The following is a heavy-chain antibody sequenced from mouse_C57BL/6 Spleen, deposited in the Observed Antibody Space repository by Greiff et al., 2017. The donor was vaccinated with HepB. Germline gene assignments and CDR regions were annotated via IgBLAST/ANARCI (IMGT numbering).Heavy chain of an antibody. Sequence: EVKLMESGGGLVQPGGSMKLSCAASGFTFSDAWMDWVRQSPEKGLEWVAEIRNKANNHATYYAESVKGRFTISRDDSKSSVYLQMNSLRAEDTGIYYCTRPLLTTVVAEGFAYGGQGTLVTVSA. D-gene: IGHD1-1*01. V-gene: IGHV6-6*01. J-gene: IGHJ3*01. CDR3: TRPLLTTVVAEGFAY. CDR1: GFTFSDAW. CDR2: IRNKANNHAT.